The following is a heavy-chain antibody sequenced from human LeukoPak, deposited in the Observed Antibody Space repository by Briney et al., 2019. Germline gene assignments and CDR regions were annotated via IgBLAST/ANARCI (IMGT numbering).Heavy chain of an antibody. CDR2: IYYSGST. CDR3: ARQLGYCSSTSCYPDY. CDR1: GGSISSHY. V-gene: IGHV4-59*11. Sequence: SETLSLTCTVSGGSISSHYWSWIRQPPGKGLEWIGCIYYSGSTNYNPSLKSRVTISVDTSKNQFSLKLSSVTAADTAVYYCARQLGYCSSTSCYPDYWGQGTLVTVSS. J-gene: IGHJ4*02. D-gene: IGHD2-2*01.